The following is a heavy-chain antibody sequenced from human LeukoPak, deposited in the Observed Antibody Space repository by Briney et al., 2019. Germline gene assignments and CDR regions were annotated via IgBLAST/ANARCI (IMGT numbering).Heavy chain of an antibody. CDR1: GYTFTGYY. CDR3: ARGLRFLEWFYGMDV. D-gene: IGHD3-3*01. Sequence: ASVKVSCKASGYTFTGYYMHLVRQAPGQGLEWMGWINPNSGGTNYAQKFQGRVTMTRDTSISTAYMELSRLRSDDTAVYYCARGLRFLEWFYGMDVWGQGTTVTVSS. CDR2: INPNSGGT. J-gene: IGHJ6*02. V-gene: IGHV1-2*02.